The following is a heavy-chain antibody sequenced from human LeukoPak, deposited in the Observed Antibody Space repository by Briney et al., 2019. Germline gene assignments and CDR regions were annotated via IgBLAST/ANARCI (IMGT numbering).Heavy chain of an antibody. D-gene: IGHD3-16*01. CDR3: ARASMITFGGPNSSYFDY. V-gene: IGHV4-34*01. CDR2: INHSGST. Sequence: PSETLSLTCAVYGGSFSGYYWSWIRQPPGKGLEWIGEINHSGSTNYNPSLKSRVTISVDTSKNQFSLKLSSVTAADTAVYYCARASMITFGGPNSSYFDYWGQGTLVTVSS. CDR1: GGSFSGYY. J-gene: IGHJ4*02.